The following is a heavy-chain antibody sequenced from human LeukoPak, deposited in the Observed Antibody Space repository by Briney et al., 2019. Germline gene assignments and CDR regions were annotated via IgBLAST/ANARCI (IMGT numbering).Heavy chain of an antibody. Sequence: ASVKVSCKASGYTFTSYGIKWVRQATGQGLEWMGWMNPNSGDTGYAQKFQGRVTMTRSTSISTAYMELSSLRFEDTAVYYCTRSVRNGHIDYWGQGTLVTVSS. CDR3: TRSVRNGHIDY. CDR2: MNPNSGDT. CDR1: GYTFTSYG. V-gene: IGHV1-8*01. D-gene: IGHD2-21*01. J-gene: IGHJ4*02.